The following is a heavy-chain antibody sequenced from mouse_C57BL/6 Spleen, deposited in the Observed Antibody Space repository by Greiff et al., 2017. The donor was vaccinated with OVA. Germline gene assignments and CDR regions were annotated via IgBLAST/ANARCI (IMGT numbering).Heavy chain of an antibody. CDR1: GFSLTSYG. D-gene: IGHD1-1*02. J-gene: IGHJ4*01. V-gene: IGHV2-6-1*01. CDR3: DRHPPMAPYAMDD. CDR2: IWSDGST. Sequence: VKLMESGPGLVAPSQSLSITCTVSGFSLTSYGVHWVRQPPGKGLEWLVVIWSDGSTTYNSALKSRLSISKDNSTSQVFLKMNSLQTDDTAMYYCDRHPPMAPYAMDDWGQGTSVTVSS.